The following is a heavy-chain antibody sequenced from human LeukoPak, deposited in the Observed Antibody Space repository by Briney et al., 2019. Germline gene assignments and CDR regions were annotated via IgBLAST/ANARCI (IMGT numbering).Heavy chain of an antibody. D-gene: IGHD3-3*01. Sequence: SETLSLTCAVYGGSFSGYYWSWIRQPPGKGLEWIGEINHSGSTNYNPSLKSRVTISVDTSKNQFSLKLSSVTAADTAVYYCAIHYDFWSGYPEYYFDYWGQGTLVTVSS. CDR3: AIHYDFWSGYPEYYFDY. CDR1: GGSFSGYY. J-gene: IGHJ4*02. V-gene: IGHV4-34*01. CDR2: INHSGST.